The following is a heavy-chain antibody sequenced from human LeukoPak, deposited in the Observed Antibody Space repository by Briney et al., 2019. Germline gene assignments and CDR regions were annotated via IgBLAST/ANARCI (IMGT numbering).Heavy chain of an antibody. CDR2: IYSGGST. Sequence: SGGSLRLSCAASGFTVSSNYMSWVRQAPGKGLEWVSVIYSGGSTCYADSVKGRFTISRDNSKNTLYLQMNSLRAEDTAVYYCARPLGYCSSGSCYFAYWGQGTLVTVSS. V-gene: IGHV3-53*05. CDR3: ARPLGYCSSGSCYFAY. J-gene: IGHJ4*02. D-gene: IGHD2-15*01. CDR1: GFTVSSNY.